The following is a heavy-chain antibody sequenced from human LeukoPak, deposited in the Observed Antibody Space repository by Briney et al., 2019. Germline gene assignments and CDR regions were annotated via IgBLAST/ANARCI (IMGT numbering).Heavy chain of an antibody. Sequence: SETLSLTCTVSGGSISSYYWSWIRQPPGKGLEWIGEINHSGSTNYNPSLKSRVTISVDTSKNQFSLKLSSVTAADTAVYYCARRAFGSSWYWKPYYFDYWGQGTLVTVSS. V-gene: IGHV4-34*01. D-gene: IGHD6-13*01. CDR1: GGSISSYY. CDR3: ARRAFGSSWYWKPYYFDY. CDR2: INHSGST. J-gene: IGHJ4*02.